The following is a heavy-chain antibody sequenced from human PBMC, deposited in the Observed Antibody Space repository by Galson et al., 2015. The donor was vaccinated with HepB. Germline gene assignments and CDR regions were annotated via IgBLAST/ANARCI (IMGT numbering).Heavy chain of an antibody. CDR2: ISYDGSNK. CDR1: GFTFSSYA. J-gene: IGHJ4*02. V-gene: IGHV3-30*04. Sequence: SLRLSCAASGFTFSSYAMHWVRQAPGKGLEWVAVISYDGSNKYYADSVKGRFTISRDNSKNTLYLQMNSLRAEDTAVYYCARDESPLYGGNSGETFFDYWGQGTLVTVSS. CDR3: ARDESPLYGGNSGETFFDY. D-gene: IGHD4-23*01.